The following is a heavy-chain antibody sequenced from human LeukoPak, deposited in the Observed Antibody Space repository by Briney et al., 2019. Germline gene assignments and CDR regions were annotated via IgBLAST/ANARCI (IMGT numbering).Heavy chain of an antibody. Sequence: GGSLRLSCAASGFTFSSYAMHWVRQAPGKGLEWVAVISYDGSNKYYADSVKGRFTISRDNSKNTLYLQMNSLRAEDTAVYYCARDSFWAYFDYWGQGTLVTVSS. V-gene: IGHV3-30-3*01. CDR2: ISYDGSNK. CDR1: GFTFSSYA. CDR3: ARDSFWAYFDY. J-gene: IGHJ4*02. D-gene: IGHD2/OR15-2a*01.